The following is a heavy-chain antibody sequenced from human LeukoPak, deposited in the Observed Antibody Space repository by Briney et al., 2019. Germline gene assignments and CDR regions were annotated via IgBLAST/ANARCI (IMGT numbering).Heavy chain of an antibody. CDR2: INHSGGT. D-gene: IGHD6-13*01. Sequence: WETLSLTCAAYGGSFSGYYWSWIRQPPGKGLEWIGEINHSGGTNYNASLKSRVTILVDTTKNNSSFKLVCGIAADTAVVYCSRIPGIAGPRGSAGWFDPWGQGTLVTVSS. CDR3: SRIPGIAGPRGSAGWFDP. CDR1: GGSFSGYY. V-gene: IGHV4-34*01. J-gene: IGHJ5*02.